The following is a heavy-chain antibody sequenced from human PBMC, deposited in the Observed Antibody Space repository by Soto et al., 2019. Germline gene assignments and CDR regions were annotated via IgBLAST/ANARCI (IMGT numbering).Heavy chain of an antibody. CDR3: ARRWGWAFDF. CDR2: VYYSGST. J-gene: IGHJ3*01. V-gene: IGHV4-59*08. Sequence: QVQLQESGPGLVKPSETLSLTCTVSGGSIRSYYWSWIRQPPGKGLEWIGYVYYSGSTNYNPSLKRRVTISVDTSKNQFSLKLRSVTAADTAVYYGARRWGWAFDFWGQGTMVTVSS. CDR1: GGSIRSYY. D-gene: IGHD3-16*01.